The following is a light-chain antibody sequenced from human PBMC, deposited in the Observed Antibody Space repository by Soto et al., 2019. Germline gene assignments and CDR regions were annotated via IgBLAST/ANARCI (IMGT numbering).Light chain of an antibody. V-gene: IGLV2-8*01. J-gene: IGLJ2*01. CDR2: EVI. CDR1: SRDVGGYNY. CDR3: SSYAGSNNFVV. Sequence: QSVLTQPPSGSGSLGRPVPISSPGTSRDVGGYNYVSWYQQPPGKAPKLMIYEVIKRPSGVPDRFSGSKSGNTASLTVSGLQAEDEADYYCSSYAGSNNFVVFGGGTQLTVL.